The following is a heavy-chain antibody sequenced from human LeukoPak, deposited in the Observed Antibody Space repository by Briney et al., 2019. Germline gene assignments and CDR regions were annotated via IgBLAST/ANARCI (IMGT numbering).Heavy chain of an antibody. Sequence: GGSLRLSCAASGFTFRRYGMHGVRQAPGKGLEWVSFTRFGGKNKYYADSVKGRFTISKDSSKNTLNLQMNSLRTEDTAVYYCARDGWYDSSGYSTGEYFYYMDVWGKGTTVTVSS. CDR1: GFTFRRYG. D-gene: IGHD3-22*01. J-gene: IGHJ6*03. CDR2: TRFGGKNK. CDR3: ARDGWYDSSGYSTGEYFYYMDV. V-gene: IGHV3-30*02.